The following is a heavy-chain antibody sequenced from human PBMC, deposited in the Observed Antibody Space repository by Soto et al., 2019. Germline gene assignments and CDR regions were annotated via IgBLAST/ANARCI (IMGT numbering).Heavy chain of an antibody. CDR2: ISYDGSNK. J-gene: IGHJ5*02. Sequence: XGSLRLSCAAAGFTFSSYAMHWVRQAPGKGLEWVAVISYDGSNKYYADSVKGQFTISRDNSKNTLYLQMNSLRAEDTAVYYCARDTPLRGLRNWFDHWGQGTLVTVSS. V-gene: IGHV3-30-3*01. D-gene: IGHD5-12*01. CDR3: ARDTPLRGLRNWFDH. CDR1: GFTFSSYA.